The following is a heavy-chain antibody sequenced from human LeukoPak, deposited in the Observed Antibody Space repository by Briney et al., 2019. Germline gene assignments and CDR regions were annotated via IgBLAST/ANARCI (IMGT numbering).Heavy chain of an antibody. J-gene: IGHJ3*02. Sequence: GGSLRLSCAASGFTFSRYWMSWVRQAPGKGLEWVSVIYSGGSTYYADSVKGRFTISRDNSKNTLYLQMNSLRAEDTAVYYCARDFDSLLDAFDIWGQGTMVTVSS. CDR2: IYSGGST. D-gene: IGHD3-9*01. CDR3: ARDFDSLLDAFDI. CDR1: GFTFSRYW. V-gene: IGHV3-53*01.